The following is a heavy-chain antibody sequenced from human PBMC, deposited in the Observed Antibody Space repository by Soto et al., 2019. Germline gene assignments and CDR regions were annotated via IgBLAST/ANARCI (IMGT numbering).Heavy chain of an antibody. V-gene: IGHV4-31*03. CDR3: ARGSMVDIVATDAFDI. J-gene: IGHJ3*02. CDR2: IHYSGST. CDR1: GGSISSGGYY. D-gene: IGHD5-12*01. Sequence: SETLSLTCTVSGGSISSGGYYWSWIRQHPGKGLEWIGYIHYSGSTYYNPSLKSRVTISVDTSKNQFSLKLSSVTAADTAVYYCARGSMVDIVATDAFDIWGQGTMVTVSS.